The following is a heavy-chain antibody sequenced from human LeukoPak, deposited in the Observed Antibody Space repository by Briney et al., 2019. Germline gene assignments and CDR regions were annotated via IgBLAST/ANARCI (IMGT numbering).Heavy chain of an antibody. V-gene: IGHV3-30*04. J-gene: IGHJ4*02. D-gene: IGHD3-22*01. Sequence: GGPLRLSCAASGFTFSSYAMHWVRQAPGKGLEWVAVISYDGSNKYYADSVKGRFTISRDNSKNTLYLQMNSLRAEDTAVYYCARVPYYDSSGYPFDYWGQGTLVTVSS. CDR1: GFTFSSYA. CDR3: ARVPYYDSSGYPFDY. CDR2: ISYDGSNK.